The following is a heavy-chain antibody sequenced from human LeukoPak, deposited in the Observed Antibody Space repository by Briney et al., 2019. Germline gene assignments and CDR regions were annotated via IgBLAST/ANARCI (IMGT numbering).Heavy chain of an antibody. Sequence: SVKVSCKASGGTFSSYAISWVRQAPGQGLEWMGRIIPILGIANYAQKFQGRVTITADKSTSTAYMELSSLRSEDTAVYYCARPNTYYYGSGSYYFDYWGQGTLVTVSS. D-gene: IGHD3-10*01. CDR1: GGTFSSYA. CDR3: ARPNTYYYGSGSYYFDY. V-gene: IGHV1-69*04. J-gene: IGHJ4*02. CDR2: IIPILGIA.